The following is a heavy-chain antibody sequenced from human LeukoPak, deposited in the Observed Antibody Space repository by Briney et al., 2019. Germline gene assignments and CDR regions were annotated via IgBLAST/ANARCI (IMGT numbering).Heavy chain of an antibody. Sequence: PGGSLRLSCAASGFSYNGYWMSWVRQAPGKGLEWVANIKQDGSEQHYVDSVKGRFTIARDNAKNALYLQMNSLRAEDTAVYYCARDRIVEETGYLDNWGQGTLVTVSS. V-gene: IGHV3-7*01. D-gene: IGHD2-21*02. CDR3: ARDRIVEETGYLDN. J-gene: IGHJ4*02. CDR1: GFSYNGYW. CDR2: IKQDGSEQ.